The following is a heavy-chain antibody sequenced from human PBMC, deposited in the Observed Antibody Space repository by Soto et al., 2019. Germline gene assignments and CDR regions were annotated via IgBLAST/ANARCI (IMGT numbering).Heavy chain of an antibody. CDR2: ISHDGRNK. V-gene: IGHV3-30*18. CDR3: VKWHLEGLHDGGSQVYYFDS. CDR1: GFTFSSYG. D-gene: IGHD1-1*01. J-gene: IGHJ4*02. Sequence: PGGSLRLSCAASGFTFSSYGMHWVRQAPGEGLEWLAVISHDGRNKYYGDSVKGRFTISRDNSKNTLYLQMNSLRAEDTAMYYCVKWHLEGLHDGGSQVYYFDSWGQGSLVTVSS.